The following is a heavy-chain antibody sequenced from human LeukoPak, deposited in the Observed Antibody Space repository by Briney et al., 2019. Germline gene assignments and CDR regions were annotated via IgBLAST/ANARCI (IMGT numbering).Heavy chain of an antibody. CDR1: GYTFTSYG. J-gene: IGHJ3*02. V-gene: IGHV1-46*03. CDR2: INPSGGST. CDR3: ARGRIAAAGRDAFDI. Sequence: ASVKVSCKASGYTFTSYGISWVRQAPGQGLEWMGIINPSGGSTSYAQKFQRRVTTTRDTSTSTVYMELSSLRSEDTAVYYCARGRIAAAGRDAFDIWGQGTMVTVSS. D-gene: IGHD6-13*01.